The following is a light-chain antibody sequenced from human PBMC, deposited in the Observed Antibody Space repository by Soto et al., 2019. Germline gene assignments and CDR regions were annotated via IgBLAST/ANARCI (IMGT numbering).Light chain of an antibody. CDR2: DAA. Sequence: DIQMTQSPSSLSASVGDRVTITCQASQVISNYLNWYQQKPGKAPKLLIFDAANLETGVPSRFTGSGSGTDFTFTISSLQPEDIATYYCQQYDNLSFTFGPGTKVDIK. CDR3: QQYDNLSFT. V-gene: IGKV1-33*01. CDR1: QVISNY. J-gene: IGKJ3*01.